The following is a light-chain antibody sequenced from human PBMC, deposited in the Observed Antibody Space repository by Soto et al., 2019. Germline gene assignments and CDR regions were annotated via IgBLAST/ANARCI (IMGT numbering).Light chain of an antibody. CDR3: TSHAGSNNYV. V-gene: IGLV2-8*01. J-gene: IGLJ1*01. CDR1: SSDVGGYNY. Sequence: QSVLTQPPSPPGSPGQSVTISCPGTSSDVGGYNYVSWYQQHPGKAPKLIISEVSKRPSGVPDRFSGSKSGNTASLTVSGLQAEDEADYYCTSHAGSNNYVFGTGTKVTVL. CDR2: EVS.